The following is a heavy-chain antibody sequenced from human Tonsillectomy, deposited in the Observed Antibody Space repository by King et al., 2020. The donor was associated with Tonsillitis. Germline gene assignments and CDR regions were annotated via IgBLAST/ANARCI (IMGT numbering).Heavy chain of an antibody. CDR2: ISYDGSNK. Sequence: VQLVESGGGVVQPGRSLRLSCAASGFIFRSYGMHWVRQAPGKGLEWVAVISYDGSNKYHADFVKGRFTISRDNSKNTLYLQMNSLRAEDTAVYYCAKVPTVGYAPDYDYYYYGMDVWGQGTTVTVSS. J-gene: IGHJ6*02. CDR3: AKVPTVGYAPDYDYYYYGMDV. D-gene: IGHD5-12*01. CDR1: GFIFRSYG. V-gene: IGHV3-30*18.